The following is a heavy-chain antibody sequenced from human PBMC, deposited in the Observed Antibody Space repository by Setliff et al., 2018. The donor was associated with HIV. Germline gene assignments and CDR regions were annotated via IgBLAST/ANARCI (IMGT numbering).Heavy chain of an antibody. CDR3: ARRHNDYSLYYFDS. D-gene: IGHD5-12*01. CDR2: IYYSGST. Sequence: SETLSLTCSVSGGSITSGGYYWSWIRQHPGKGLEWIGYIYYSGSTYYNPSLKSRVTISADMSKNQFSLKLSSVTAADTAVYYCARRHNDYSLYYFDSWGQGTLVTVS. CDR1: GGSITSGGYY. J-gene: IGHJ4*02. V-gene: IGHV4-31*08.